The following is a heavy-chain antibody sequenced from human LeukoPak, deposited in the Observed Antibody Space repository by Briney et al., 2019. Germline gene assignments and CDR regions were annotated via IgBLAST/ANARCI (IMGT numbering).Heavy chain of an antibody. CDR1: GGSISSYY. CDR3: ARERPDNIVVVPAASNYYYMDV. Sequence: PSETLSLTCTVSGGSISSYYWSWIRQPPGKGLEWIGYIYYSGSTNYNPSLKSRVTISVDTSKNQFSLKLSSVTAADTAVYYCARERPDNIVVVPAASNYYYMDVWGKGTTVTVSS. CDR2: IYYSGST. V-gene: IGHV4-59*01. J-gene: IGHJ6*03. D-gene: IGHD2-2*01.